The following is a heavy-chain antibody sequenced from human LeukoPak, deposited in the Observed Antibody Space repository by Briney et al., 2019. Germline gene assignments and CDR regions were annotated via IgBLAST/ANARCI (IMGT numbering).Heavy chain of an antibody. CDR1: GGSISSYY. CDR2: IYYSGST. J-gene: IGHJ4*02. Sequence: PSGTLSLTCTVSGGSISSYYWSWIRQPPGKGLEWIGYIYYSGSTNYNPSLKSRVTISVDTSKNQFSLKLSSVTAADTAVYYCARQAVADLYYFDYWGQGTLVTVSS. D-gene: IGHD6-19*01. CDR3: ARQAVADLYYFDY. V-gene: IGHV4-59*01.